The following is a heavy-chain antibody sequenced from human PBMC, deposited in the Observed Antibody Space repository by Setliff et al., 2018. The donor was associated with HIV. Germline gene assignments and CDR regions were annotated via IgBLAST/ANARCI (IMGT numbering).Heavy chain of an antibody. CDR1: GGSFIGYY. CDR3: ATGWQPHTYYYMDV. D-gene: IGHD6-13*01. Sequence: SETLSLTCGVYGGSFIGYYWSWIRQPPGKGLEWIGEINHSGGTNYNPSLKSRVTISVDPSKNHFSLRLSSVTAADPAVYYCATGWQPHTYYYMDVWGKGTTVTVSS. J-gene: IGHJ6*03. CDR2: INHSGGT. V-gene: IGHV4-34*01.